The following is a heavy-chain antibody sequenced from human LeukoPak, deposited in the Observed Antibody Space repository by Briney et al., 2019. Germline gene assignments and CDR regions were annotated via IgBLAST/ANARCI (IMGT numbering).Heavy chain of an antibody. J-gene: IGHJ4*02. D-gene: IGHD6-19*01. Sequence: SQTLSLTCAISGDSVSGNSAAWNWIRQSPSRGLEWLGRTFYRSRWYNDYATSVRSRINITPDTSNNQFSLQLNSVTPEDTAVYYCARAPHAVAGTVYFDYWDQGTLVTVSS. CDR3: ARAPHAVAGTVYFDY. CDR1: GDSVSGNSAA. V-gene: IGHV6-1*01. CDR2: TFYRSRWYN.